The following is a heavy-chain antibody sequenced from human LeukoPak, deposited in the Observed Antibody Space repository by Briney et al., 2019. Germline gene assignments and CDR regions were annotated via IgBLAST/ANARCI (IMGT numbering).Heavy chain of an antibody. CDR2: IYYSGST. Sequence: SETLFLTCTVSGGSISSSSYYWGWIRQPPGKGLEWIGSIYYSGSTYYNPSLKSRVTISVDTSKNQFSLKMRSVTAADTAVYYCARGIAAASERAFDIWGQGTMVTVSS. V-gene: IGHV4-39*07. D-gene: IGHD6-13*01. J-gene: IGHJ3*02. CDR1: GGSISSSSYY. CDR3: ARGIAAASERAFDI.